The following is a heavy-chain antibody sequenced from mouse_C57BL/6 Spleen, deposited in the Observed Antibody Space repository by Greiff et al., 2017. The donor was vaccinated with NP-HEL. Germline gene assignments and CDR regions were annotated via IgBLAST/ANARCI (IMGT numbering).Heavy chain of an antibody. CDR1: GYTFTSYW. V-gene: IGHV1-61*01. J-gene: IGHJ2*01. D-gene: IGHD1-1*02. CDR2: IYPSDSET. Sequence: QVQLKQPGAELVRPGSSVKLSCKASGYTFTSYWMDWVKQRPGQGLEWIGNIYPSDSETHYNQKFKDKATLTVDKSSSTAYMQLSSLTSEDSAVYYCAREGDSYGNYFDYWGKGTTLTVSS. CDR3: AREGDSYGNYFDY.